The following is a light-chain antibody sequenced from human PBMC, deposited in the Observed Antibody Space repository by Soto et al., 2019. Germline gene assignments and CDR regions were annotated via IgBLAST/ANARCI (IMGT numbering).Light chain of an antibody. CDR1: QSVSNY. CDR3: QQRDNWPRT. J-gene: IGKJ2*01. V-gene: IGKV3-11*01. CDR2: GVS. Sequence: EIVLTQSPATLSLSPGDIATLSCRASQSVSNYLAWFHQKPGQPPRLLIYGVSNRATGIPARFSGSGSGTDFTLTIDSLEPEDSAVYYCQQRDNWPRTFGQGTKVEIK.